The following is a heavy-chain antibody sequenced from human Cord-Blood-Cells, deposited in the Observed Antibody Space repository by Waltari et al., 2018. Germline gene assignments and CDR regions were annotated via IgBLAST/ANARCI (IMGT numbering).Heavy chain of an antibody. CDR3: ASTDFGAFDI. D-gene: IGHD3-10*01. Sequence: EVQLVESGGGLVKPGGSLRLSCAASGLTFSSYRLTWVRQAPGKGLEWVSSISSSISYIYYADSVKGRFTISRDNAKNSLYLQMNSLRAEDTAVYYCASTDFGAFDIWGQGTMVTVSS. J-gene: IGHJ3*02. V-gene: IGHV3-21*01. CDR2: ISSSISYI. CDR1: GLTFSSYR.